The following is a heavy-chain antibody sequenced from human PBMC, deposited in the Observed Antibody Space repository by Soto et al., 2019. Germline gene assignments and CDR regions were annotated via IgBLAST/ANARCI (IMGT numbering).Heavy chain of an antibody. V-gene: IGHV3-30*18. CDR2: ISYDGSNK. J-gene: IGHJ4*02. CDR3: AKEAFQGGVAGPMFDY. D-gene: IGHD6-19*01. CDR1: GFTFSSYG. Sequence: GGSLRLSCAASGFTFSSYGMHWVRQAPGKGLEWVAVISYDGSNKYYADSVKGRFTISRDNSKNTLYLQMNSLRAEDTAVYYCAKEAFQGGVAGPMFDYWGQGTLVTVSS.